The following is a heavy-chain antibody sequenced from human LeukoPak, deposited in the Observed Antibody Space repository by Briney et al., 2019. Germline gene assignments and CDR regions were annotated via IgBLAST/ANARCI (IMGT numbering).Heavy chain of an antibody. D-gene: IGHD2-15*01. J-gene: IGHJ6*02. CDR1: GFTFSSYG. V-gene: IGHV3-30*18. CDR2: ISYDGSNK. CDR3: AKVVARAYYYYYGMDV. Sequence: PGRSLRLSCAASGFTFSSYGMHWVRQAPGKGLEWVAVISYDGSNKYYADSVKGRFTISRDNSKNTLYLQMNSLRAEDTAVYYCAKVVARAYYYYYGMDVWGQGTTVTVSS.